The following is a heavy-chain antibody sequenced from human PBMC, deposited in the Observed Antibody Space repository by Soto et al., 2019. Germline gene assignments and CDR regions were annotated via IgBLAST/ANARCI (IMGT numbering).Heavy chain of an antibody. J-gene: IGHJ6*02. CDR3: ARGGWDTAMGLYSSRDYYYYGREV. CDR1: GGSFSGYY. CDR2: INHSGST. V-gene: IGHV4-34*01. D-gene: IGHD5-18*01. Sequence: PSEPLSLTCAVYGGSFSGYYWSWIRQPPGKGLEWIGEINHSGSTNYNPSLKSRVTISVDTSKNQFSLKLSSVTAADTAVYYCARGGWDTAMGLYSSRDYYYYGREVWGQGTTVTVS.